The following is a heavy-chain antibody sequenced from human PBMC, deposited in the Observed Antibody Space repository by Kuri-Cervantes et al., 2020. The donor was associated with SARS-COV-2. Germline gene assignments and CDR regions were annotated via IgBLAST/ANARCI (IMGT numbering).Heavy chain of an antibody. V-gene: IGHV6-1*01. CDR2: TYYNSQWYT. J-gene: IGHJ3*02. Sequence: SETLSLTCAISGASVSSNSAAWDWIRQSPSRGLEWLGRTYYNSQWYTDYSPSVKSRIIIRSDTSKNHVSLQLNSVTPEDTAVYYCAREQISLIVLQSGTFAIWGQGTMVTVSS. CDR3: AREQISLIVLQSGTFAI. CDR1: GASVSSNSAA. D-gene: IGHD3-22*01.